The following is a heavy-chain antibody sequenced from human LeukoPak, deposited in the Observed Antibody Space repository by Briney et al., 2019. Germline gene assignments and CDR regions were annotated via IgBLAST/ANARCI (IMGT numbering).Heavy chain of an antibody. CDR1: GFTFSSYA. V-gene: IGHV3-23*01. CDR2: ISGSGGST. CDR3: AKEGYDSSGYYHWFDP. J-gene: IGHJ5*02. D-gene: IGHD3-22*01. Sequence: GGSLRLSCAASGFTFSSYAMSWVRQAPGKGLEWVSGISGSGGSTYYADSVKGRFTISRDNSKNTLYLQMNILRAEDTAVYYCAKEGYDSSGYYHWFDPWGQGTLVTVSS.